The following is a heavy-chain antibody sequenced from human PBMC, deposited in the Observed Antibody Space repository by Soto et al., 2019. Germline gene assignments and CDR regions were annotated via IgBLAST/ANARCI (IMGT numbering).Heavy chain of an antibody. V-gene: IGHV3-74*01. CDR2: INNGGSDT. CDR1: GFTFSDFW. Sequence: GGSLRLSCAASGFTFSDFWLHWVRQAPGKGLVWVARINNGGSDTSYADSVKGRFTMSRDNAKNMVYLQMNSLGVEDTAVYYCGSVFEYWGQGTQVTVS. CDR3: GSVFEY. J-gene: IGHJ4*02.